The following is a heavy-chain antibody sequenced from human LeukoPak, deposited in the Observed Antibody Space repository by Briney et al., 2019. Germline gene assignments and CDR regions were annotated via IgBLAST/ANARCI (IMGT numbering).Heavy chain of an antibody. CDR3: ARGGGGNWNAPFDY. CDR2: ISSSTIYT. D-gene: IGHD1-1*01. CDR1: GFTFNSFS. V-gene: IGHV3-21*01. J-gene: IGHJ4*02. Sequence: GGSLRLSCAASGFTFNSFSMNWVRQAPGKGLEWVSSISSSTIYTYYADSVKDRFTISRDNAKNSLYLQMNSLRAEDTAVYYCARGGGGNWNAPFDYWGQGTLVTVSS.